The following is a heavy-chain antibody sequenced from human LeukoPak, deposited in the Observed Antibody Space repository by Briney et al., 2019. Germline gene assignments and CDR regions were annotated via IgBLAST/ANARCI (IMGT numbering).Heavy chain of an antibody. CDR1: GGSISSYY. CDR3: AGGDYYDSSGLFDY. Sequence: SETLSLTCTVSGGSISSYYWSWIRQPPGKGLEWIGYIYYSGSTNYNPSLKSRVTISVDTSKNQFSLKLSSATAADTAVYYCAGGDYYDSSGLFDYWGQGTLVTVSS. V-gene: IGHV4-59*01. CDR2: IYYSGST. D-gene: IGHD3-22*01. J-gene: IGHJ4*02.